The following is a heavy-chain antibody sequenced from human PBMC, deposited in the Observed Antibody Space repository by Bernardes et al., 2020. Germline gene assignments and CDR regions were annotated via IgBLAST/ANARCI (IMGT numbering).Heavy chain of an antibody. CDR2: IIPIFGTA. CDR3: AGFGRPIFGVVIPNYFDY. D-gene: IGHD3-3*01. J-gene: IGHJ4*02. Sequence: SVKVSCKASGGTFSSYAISWVRQAPGQGLEWMGGIIPIFGTANYAQKFQGRVTITADKSTSTAYMELSSLRSEDTAVYYCAGFGRPIFGVVIPNYFDYWGQGTLVTVSS. CDR1: GGTFSSYA. V-gene: IGHV1-69*06.